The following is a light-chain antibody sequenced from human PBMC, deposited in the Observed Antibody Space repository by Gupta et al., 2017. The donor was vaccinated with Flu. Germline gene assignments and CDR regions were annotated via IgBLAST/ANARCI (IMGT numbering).Light chain of an antibody. J-gene: IGLJ2*01. Sequence: TIACTGTSSDIGPYNYASWYQQHPGKAPQLLIYDDTKRPSGLAPRFSGSKSGDTASLTIGGLQAEDEADYYCSSGNSSSTLVFGGGTKLTVL. CDR1: SSDIGPYNY. CDR3: SSGNSSSTLV. CDR2: DDT. V-gene: IGLV2-14*01.